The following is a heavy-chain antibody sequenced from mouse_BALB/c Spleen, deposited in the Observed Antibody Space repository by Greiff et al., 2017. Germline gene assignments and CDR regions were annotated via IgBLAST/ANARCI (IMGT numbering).Heavy chain of an antibody. D-gene: IGHD2-14*01. J-gene: IGHJ4*01. CDR1: GYSITSGYY. CDR2: ISYDGSN. CDR3: AREEVRRADYYAMDY. V-gene: IGHV3-6*02. Sequence: EVQRVESGPGLVKPSQSLSLTCSVTGYSITSGYYWNWIRQFPGNKLEWMGYISYDGSNNYNPSLKNRISITRDTSKNQFFLKLNSVTTEDTATYYCAREEVRRADYYAMDYWGQGTSVTVSS.